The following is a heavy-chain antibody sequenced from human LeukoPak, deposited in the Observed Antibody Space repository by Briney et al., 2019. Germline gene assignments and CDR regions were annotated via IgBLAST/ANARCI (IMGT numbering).Heavy chain of an antibody. D-gene: IGHD1-26*01. CDR2: INHSGST. J-gene: IGHJ4*02. Sequence: PSETLSLTCAVYGGSFSGYYWSWIRQPPGKGLEWIGEINHSGSTNYNPSLKSRVTISVDTSKNQFSLKLSSVTAADTAVYYCARGRGVKDYWGQGTLVTVSS. CDR1: GGSFSGYY. CDR3: ARGRGVKDY. V-gene: IGHV4-34*01.